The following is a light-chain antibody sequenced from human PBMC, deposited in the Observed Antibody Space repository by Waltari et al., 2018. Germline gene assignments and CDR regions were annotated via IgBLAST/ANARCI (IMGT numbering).Light chain of an antibody. CDR1: QSVSSSY. CDR3: QQYGSSPLFT. V-gene: IGKV3-20*01. J-gene: IGKJ3*01. CDR2: GAS. Sequence: EVVLTQSPGTLSLSPGERATLSCRASQSVSSSYLAWYQQKPGQAPRLLIYGASSRATGIPDRFRGSGSGTDFTFTISRLEPEDFAVYYCQQYGSSPLFTFGPGTKVDVK.